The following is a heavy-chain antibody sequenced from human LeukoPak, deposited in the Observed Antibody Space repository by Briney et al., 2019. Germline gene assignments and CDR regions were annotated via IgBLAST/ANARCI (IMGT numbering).Heavy chain of an antibody. CDR2: ISTFNGHT. CDR3: ARVDTVNYYYYMDV. J-gene: IGHJ6*03. CDR1: GYTFTTYG. V-gene: IGHV1-18*01. D-gene: IGHD4-17*01. Sequence: ASVKVSCKASGYTFTTYGISWVRQAPGHGLEWMGWISTFNGHTNYAQSRQDRVTMTTDTATSTVYMELSSLTLDDTAVYYCARVDTVNYYYYMDVWGKGTPVTVSS.